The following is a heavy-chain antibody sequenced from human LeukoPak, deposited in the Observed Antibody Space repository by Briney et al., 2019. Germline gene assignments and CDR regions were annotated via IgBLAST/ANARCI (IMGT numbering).Heavy chain of an antibody. V-gene: IGHV5-51*01. CDR3: ARVMTGYYSDDAFDI. CDR2: IYPGDSDT. J-gene: IGHJ3*02. CDR1: GYSFTSYW. Sequence: GESLKISCKGSGYSFTSYWIGWVRQMPGKGLEWMGIIYPGDSDTRYSPSFQGQVTISADKSISTAYLQWSSLKASDTAMYYYARVMTGYYSDDAFDIWGQGTMVTVSS. D-gene: IGHD3-9*01.